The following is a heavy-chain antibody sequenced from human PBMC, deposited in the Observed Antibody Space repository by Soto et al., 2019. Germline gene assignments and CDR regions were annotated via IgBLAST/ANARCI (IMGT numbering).Heavy chain of an antibody. J-gene: IGHJ4*02. Sequence: EVQLVESGGGLVKPGGSLRLSCAASGFTFSNAWMNWVRQAPGKGLEWVGRIKSKTDGGTTDYAAPVKGRFTISRDDSKNTLCLQMNSLKTEDTAVYYCTTDRGYQLLLHYWGQGTLVTVSS. CDR1: GFTFSNAW. CDR3: TTDRGYQLLLHY. CDR2: IKSKTDGGTT. D-gene: IGHD2-2*01. V-gene: IGHV3-15*07.